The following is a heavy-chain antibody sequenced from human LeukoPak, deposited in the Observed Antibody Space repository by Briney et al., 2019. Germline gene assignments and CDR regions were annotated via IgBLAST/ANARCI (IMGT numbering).Heavy chain of an antibody. CDR1: GLTLSTND. Sequence: GGSLRLSCAASGLTLSTNDMGWVRQAPGQGLEWVSFLLNGVTYYADSVKGRFTISRDNSKNTLYLQMNSLRVEDTAMYYCTKSGPPDPSWAQGTMVTVSS. CDR2: LLNGVT. V-gene: IGHV3-53*01. CDR3: TKSGPPDPS. D-gene: IGHD1-14*01. J-gene: IGHJ3*01.